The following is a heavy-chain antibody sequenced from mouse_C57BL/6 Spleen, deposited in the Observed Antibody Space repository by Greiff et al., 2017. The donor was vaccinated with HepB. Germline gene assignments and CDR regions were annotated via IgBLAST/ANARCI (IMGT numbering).Heavy chain of an antibody. CDR1: GYTFTSYW. Sequence: QVQLQQPGAELVKPGASVKMSCKASGYTFTSYWITWVKQRPGQGLEWIGEIDPSDSYTNYNQKFKGKSTLTVDKSSSTAYMQLSSLTSEDSAVYYCARGHYGSSYSYWYFDVWGTGTTVTVSS. D-gene: IGHD1-1*01. CDR3: ARGHYGSSYSYWYFDV. V-gene: IGHV1-69*01. CDR2: IDPSDSYT. J-gene: IGHJ1*03.